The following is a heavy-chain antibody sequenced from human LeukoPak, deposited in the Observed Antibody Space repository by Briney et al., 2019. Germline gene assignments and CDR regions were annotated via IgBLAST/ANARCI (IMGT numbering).Heavy chain of an antibody. Sequence: KPGGSLRLSCAASGFTFSNAWMSSVRQAPGKGLEWVGRIKSKTDGGTTDYAAPVKGRFTISRDDSKNTLYLQMNSLKTEDTAVYYCTSHSSSWFTAYWGQGTLVTVSS. CDR1: GFTFSNAW. V-gene: IGHV3-15*01. D-gene: IGHD6-13*01. CDR2: IKSKTDGGTT. J-gene: IGHJ4*02. CDR3: TSHSSSWFTAY.